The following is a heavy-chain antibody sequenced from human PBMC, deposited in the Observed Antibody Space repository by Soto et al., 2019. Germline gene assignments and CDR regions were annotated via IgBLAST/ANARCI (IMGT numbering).Heavy chain of an antibody. CDR3: AKEDSWGGDFDY. J-gene: IGHJ4*02. V-gene: IGHV3-23*01. Sequence: EVQLLESGGGLVQPGGSLRLSCAAYGFTFSNYAMSWVCQAPGKGLEWVSTISASGGNTYYADSVKGRFTISRDNSKNTLYLQMNSLRAEDTAVYYCAKEDSWGGDFDYWGQGTLVTVSS. CDR2: ISASGGNT. CDR1: GFTFSNYA. D-gene: IGHD7-27*01.